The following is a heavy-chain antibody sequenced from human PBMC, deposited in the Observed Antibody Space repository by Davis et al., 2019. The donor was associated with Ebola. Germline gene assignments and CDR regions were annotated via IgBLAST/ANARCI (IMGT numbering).Heavy chain of an antibody. CDR3: ARMDFSWRLDP. V-gene: IGHV5-51*01. J-gene: IGHJ5*02. CDR2: IYTGDSDT. CDR1: GYSFTNYW. Sequence: GESLKISCKTSGYSFTNYWIGWVRQMPGKGLEWMGIIYTGDSDTRYSPSFRGQVTISADNSITTAYLQWSALRAPDTAMYYCARMDFSWRLDPWGQGTLVTVS. D-gene: IGHD6-13*01.